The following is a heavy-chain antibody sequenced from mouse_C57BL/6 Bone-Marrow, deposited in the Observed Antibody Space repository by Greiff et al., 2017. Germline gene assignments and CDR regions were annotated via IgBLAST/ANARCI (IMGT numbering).Heavy chain of an antibody. V-gene: IGHV1-59*01. CDR1: GYTFTSYW. CDR2: IDPSDSYT. D-gene: IGHD1-1*01. CDR3: ARESSYRTWFAY. Sequence: QVQLQQPGAELVRPGTSVKLSCKASGYTFTSYWMHWVKQRPGQGLEWIGVIDPSDSYTNYNQKFKGKATLTVDTSSSTAYMQLSSLTSEDSAVYNCARESSYRTWFAYWGQGTLVTVSA. J-gene: IGHJ3*01.